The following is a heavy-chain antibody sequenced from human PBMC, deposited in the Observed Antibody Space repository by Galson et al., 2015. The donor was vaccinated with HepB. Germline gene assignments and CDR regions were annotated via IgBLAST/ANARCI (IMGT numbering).Heavy chain of an antibody. CDR3: ARGRVGYDFWSGYPSPRSYYMDV. CDR2: IIPIFGTA. J-gene: IGHJ6*03. V-gene: IGHV1-69*13. CDR1: GGTFSSYA. Sequence: SVKVSCKASGGTFSSYAISWVRQAPGQGLEWMGGIIPIFGTANYAQKFQGRVTITADESTSTAYMELSSLRSEDTAVYYCARGRVGYDFWSGYPSPRSYYMDVWGKGTTVTVSS. D-gene: IGHD3-3*01.